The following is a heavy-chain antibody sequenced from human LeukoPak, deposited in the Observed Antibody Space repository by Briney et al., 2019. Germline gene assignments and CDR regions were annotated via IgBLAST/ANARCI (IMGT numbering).Heavy chain of an antibody. D-gene: IGHD2-15*01. J-gene: IGHJ3*02. CDR1: GGTFSSYA. Sequence: ASVKVSCKASGGTFSSYAISWVRQAPGQGLEWMGRIIPIFGTANYAQKFQGRVTITTDESTSTAYMELITLRSEDTAVYYCARDLVVAAMGGDAFDIWGQGTMVTVSS. V-gene: IGHV1-69*05. CDR3: ARDLVVAAMGGDAFDI. CDR2: IIPIFGTA.